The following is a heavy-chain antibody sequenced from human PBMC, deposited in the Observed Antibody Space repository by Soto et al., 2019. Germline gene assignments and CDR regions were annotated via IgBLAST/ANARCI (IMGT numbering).Heavy chain of an antibody. CDR2: ISAYNGNT. V-gene: IGHV1-18*01. CDR1: GYTFTSYG. CDR3: ARGIVVVPAAGEDGFDP. J-gene: IGHJ5*02. D-gene: IGHD2-2*01. Sequence: ASVKVSCKASGYTFTSYGISWVRQAPGQGLEWMGWISAYNGNTNYAQKLQGRVTMTTDTSTSTAYMELRSLRSDDTAVYYCARGIVVVPAAGEDGFDPWGQGTLVTVSS.